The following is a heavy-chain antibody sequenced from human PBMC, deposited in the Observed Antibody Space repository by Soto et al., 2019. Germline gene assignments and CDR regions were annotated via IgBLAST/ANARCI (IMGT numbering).Heavy chain of an antibody. CDR1: GYSFTSYW. D-gene: IGHD3-10*01. J-gene: IGHJ4*02. Sequence: EVQLVQSGAEVKKPGESLKISCKGSGYSFTSYWIGWVRQMPGKGLEWMGIIYPGDSDTRYSPSFQGQVTISADKSITTAYLQWSSLKASDTAMYYYARHESVDISYGSGSHIDYWGQGTLVTVSS. V-gene: IGHV5-51*01. CDR2: IYPGDSDT. CDR3: ARHESVDISYGSGSHIDY.